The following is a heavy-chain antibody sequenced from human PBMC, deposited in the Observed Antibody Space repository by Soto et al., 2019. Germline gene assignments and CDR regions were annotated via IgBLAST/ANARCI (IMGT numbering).Heavy chain of an antibody. CDR3: ARDKMPGLWDY. CDR2: RDYSWST. Sequence: SQTLSLTCTVSGGSIISAGYYWGWMWKDPGKGVEWIGSRDYSWSTYDNPSVESRVIISVDTSNNQFALKLSSVSAADTALYYCARDKMPGLWDYWGQGTLVTVSS. J-gene: IGHJ4*02. D-gene: IGHD2-2*01. CDR1: GGSIISAGYY. V-gene: IGHV4-39*02.